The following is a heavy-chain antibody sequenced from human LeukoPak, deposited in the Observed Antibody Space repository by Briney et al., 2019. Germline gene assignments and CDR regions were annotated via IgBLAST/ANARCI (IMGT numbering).Heavy chain of an antibody. D-gene: IGHD5/OR15-5a*01. CDR2: ISNSGANT. CDR1: GFTFSSFA. V-gene: IGHV3-23*01. CDR3: AKVWNVYGQFDC. Sequence: GGSLRLSCAASGFTFSSFAVSWVRQAPGKGLEWVSGISNSGANTYYVDSVKGRFTISRDNSKNTLYLQMNSLRAEDTAVYYCAKVWNVYGQFDCWGQGTLVTVSS. J-gene: IGHJ4*02.